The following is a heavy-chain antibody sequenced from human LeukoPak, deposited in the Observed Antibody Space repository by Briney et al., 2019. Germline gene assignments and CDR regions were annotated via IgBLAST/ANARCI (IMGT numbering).Heavy chain of an antibody. D-gene: IGHD6-19*01. CDR1: GGSISSYY. CDR2: IYTSGSTST. Sequence: PETLSLTCTVSGGSISSYYWSWIRQPAGKGLEWIGRIYTSGSTSTNYNPSLKSRVTMSLDTSKNQFSLKLSSVTAADTAVYFCASDSGWYGHWGQGTLVTVSS. CDR3: ASDSGWYGH. V-gene: IGHV4-4*07. J-gene: IGHJ4*02.